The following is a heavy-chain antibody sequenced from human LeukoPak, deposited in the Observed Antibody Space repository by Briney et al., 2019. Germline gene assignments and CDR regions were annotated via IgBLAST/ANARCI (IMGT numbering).Heavy chain of an antibody. CDR3: ARGDSGKNWFDP. D-gene: IGHD1-26*01. CDR2: MNPNSGNT. CDR1: GYTFTSYD. Sequence: GASVNVSCKASGYTFTSYDINWVRQATGQGLEWMGWMNPNSGNTGYAQKFQGRVTMTRNTSISTAYMELSSLRSEDTAVYYCARGDSGKNWFDPWGQGTLVTVSS. J-gene: IGHJ5*02. V-gene: IGHV1-8*01.